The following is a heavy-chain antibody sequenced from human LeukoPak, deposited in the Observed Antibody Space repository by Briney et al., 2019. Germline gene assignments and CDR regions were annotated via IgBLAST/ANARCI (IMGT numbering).Heavy chain of an antibody. CDR3: ARTSMVRGVIIVDY. Sequence: VSGPTPVNPTQTLTLTCTFSGFSLSTSGMCVSWIRQPPGKALEWLARIDWDDDKYYSTSLKTRLTISKDTSKNQVVLTMTNMDPVDTATYYCARTSMVRGVIIVDYWGQGTLVTVSS. D-gene: IGHD3-10*01. J-gene: IGHJ4*02. CDR1: GFSLSTSGMC. V-gene: IGHV2-70*11. CDR2: IDWDDDK.